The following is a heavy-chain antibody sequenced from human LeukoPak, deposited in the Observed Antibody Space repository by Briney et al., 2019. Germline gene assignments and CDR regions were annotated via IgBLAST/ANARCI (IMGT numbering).Heavy chain of an antibody. Sequence: KVSCKASGGTFSSYAISWVRPAPGQGLEWMGGIIPIFGTANYAQKFQGRVTITTDESTSTAYMELSSLRSEDTAVYYCARGTGYYGSGSYYKSTASYFDYWGQGTLVTVSS. CDR3: ARGTGYYGSGSYYKSTASYFDY. CDR2: IIPIFGTA. D-gene: IGHD3-10*01. V-gene: IGHV1-69*05. CDR1: GGTFSSYA. J-gene: IGHJ4*02.